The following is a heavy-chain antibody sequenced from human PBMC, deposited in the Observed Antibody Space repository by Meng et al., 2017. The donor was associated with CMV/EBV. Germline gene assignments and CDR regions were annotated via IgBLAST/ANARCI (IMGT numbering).Heavy chain of an antibody. CDR3: ARQSGSGSYCYDY. D-gene: IGHD3-10*01. CDR2: IYPADADT. J-gene: IGHJ4*02. V-gene: IGHV5-51*01. Sequence: GRQLPGKGRQCMGIIYPADADTRYSPSFQGQVTISAAKSISTAYLQWSSPKASDTAIYYCARQSGSGSYCYDYWGPGTLVTVSS.